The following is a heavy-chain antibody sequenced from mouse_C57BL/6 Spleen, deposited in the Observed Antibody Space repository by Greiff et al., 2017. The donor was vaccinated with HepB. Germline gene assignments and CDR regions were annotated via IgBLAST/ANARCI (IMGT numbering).Heavy chain of an antibody. CDR3: ARFITTVVGSHFDY. CDR2: IYPGDGDT. CDR1: GYAFSSSW. D-gene: IGHD1-1*01. J-gene: IGHJ2*01. V-gene: IGHV1-82*01. Sequence: QVQLKESGPELVKPGASVKISCKASGYAFSSSWMNWVKQRPGKGLEWIGRIYPGDGDTNYNGKFKGKATLTADKSSSTAYMQLSSLTSEDSAVYFCARFITTVVGSHFDYWGQGTTLTVSS.